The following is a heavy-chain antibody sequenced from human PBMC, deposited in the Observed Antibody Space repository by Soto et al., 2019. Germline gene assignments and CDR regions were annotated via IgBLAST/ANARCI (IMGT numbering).Heavy chain of an antibody. V-gene: IGHV4-39*01. D-gene: IGHD1-1*01. CDR3: ARRGSAVSVATGFDP. J-gene: IGHJ5*02. CDR1: GGSISTSTYF. Sequence: PSETLSLTCTVSGGSISTSTYFWDWIRQPQGKGLEWIGSIYYIGNTYYNPSLKSRVTISIDTSENQFSLRLNSVTAADTAVYYCARRGSAVSVATGFDPWGQGTPVTVSS. CDR2: IYYIGNT.